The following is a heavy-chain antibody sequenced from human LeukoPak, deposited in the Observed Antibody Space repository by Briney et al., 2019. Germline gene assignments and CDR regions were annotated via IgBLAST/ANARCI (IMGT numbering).Heavy chain of an antibody. V-gene: IGHV3-7*01. J-gene: IGHJ4*02. Sequence: PGGSLRLSCAASGFSFSSYWMSWVRQAPGKGLEWVANIRQDGSEKYYVNSVKGRFTISRDNAKNSLYLQMNSLRAEDTAMYYCARDRTVTTGIDYWGQGTLVTVSS. CDR3: ARDRTVTTGIDY. D-gene: IGHD4-17*01. CDR1: GFSFSSYW. CDR2: IRQDGSEK.